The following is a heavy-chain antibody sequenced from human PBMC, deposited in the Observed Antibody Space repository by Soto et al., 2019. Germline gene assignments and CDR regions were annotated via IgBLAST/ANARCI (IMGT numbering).Heavy chain of an antibody. CDR2: INHSGST. CDR3: ARKAGGELSFHGGWFDP. D-gene: IGHD3-16*02. J-gene: IGHJ5*02. CDR1: GGSFSGYY. Sequence: SETLSLTCAVYGGSFSGYYWSWIRQPPGKGLEWIGEINHSGSTNYNPSLKSRVTISVDTSKNQFSLKLSSVTAADTAVYYCARKAGGELSFHGGWFDPWGQGTLVTVSS. V-gene: IGHV4-34*01.